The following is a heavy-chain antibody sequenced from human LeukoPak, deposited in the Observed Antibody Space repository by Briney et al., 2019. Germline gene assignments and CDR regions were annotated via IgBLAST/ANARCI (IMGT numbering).Heavy chain of an antibody. Sequence: AETLSLTCTVSGGSITSSNYFGGWIRQSPGKGLEWIGSSGSTYYNPSLKSRVTISVETSKIQFSLKLSSVTAADSAVYYCARDSCSSTSCRRKFDNWGQGTLVTVSS. CDR2: SGST. D-gene: IGHD2-2*01. CDR1: GGSITSSNYF. CDR3: ARDSCSSTSCRRKFDN. J-gene: IGHJ4*02. V-gene: IGHV4-39*07.